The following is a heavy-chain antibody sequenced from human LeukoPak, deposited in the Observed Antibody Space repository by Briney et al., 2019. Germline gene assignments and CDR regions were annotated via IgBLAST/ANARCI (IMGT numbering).Heavy chain of an antibody. D-gene: IGHD2-2*01. J-gene: IGHJ6*03. CDR2: INHSGST. V-gene: IGHV4-34*01. CDR3: ARTEKDIVVVPAAPTYSYYYYYMDV. CDR1: GGSFSGYC. Sequence: SETLSLTCAVYGGSFSGYCWSWIRQPPGKGLEWIGEINHSGSTNYNPSLKSRVTISVDTSKNQFSLKLSSVTAADTAVYYCARTEKDIVVVPAAPTYSYYYYYMDVWGKGTTVTISS.